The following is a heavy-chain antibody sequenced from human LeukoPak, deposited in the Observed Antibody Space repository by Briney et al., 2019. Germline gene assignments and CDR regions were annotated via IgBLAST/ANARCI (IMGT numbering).Heavy chain of an antibody. Sequence: PSEALSLTCTVSGGSISSYYWSWIRQPPGKGLEWIGYIYYSGSTDYNPSLKSRVTISVDTSKNQFSLKLSSVTAADTAVYYCASYLRDDAFDIWGQGTMVTVSS. D-gene: IGHD4-17*01. CDR2: IYYSGST. CDR3: ASYLRDDAFDI. CDR1: GGSISSYY. J-gene: IGHJ3*02. V-gene: IGHV4-59*01.